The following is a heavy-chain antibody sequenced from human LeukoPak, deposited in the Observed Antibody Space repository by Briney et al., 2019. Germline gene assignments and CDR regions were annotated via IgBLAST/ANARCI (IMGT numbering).Heavy chain of an antibody. D-gene: IGHD3-10*01. CDR1: GGTFSSYA. J-gene: IGHJ4*02. CDR3: ARVVSSMVRGVITLNYFDY. Sequence: SVKVSCKASGGTFSSYAISWVRQAPGQGLEWMGRIIPILGIANYAQKFQGRVTITADKSTSTAYMELGSLRSEDTAVYYCARVVSSMVRGVITLNYFDYWGQGTLVTVSS. V-gene: IGHV1-69*04. CDR2: IIPILGIA.